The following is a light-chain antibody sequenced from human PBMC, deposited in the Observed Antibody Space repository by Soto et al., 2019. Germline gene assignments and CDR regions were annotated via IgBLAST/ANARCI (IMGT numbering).Light chain of an antibody. CDR1: QSTNNY. CDR2: DAS. Sequence: EIVLTQSPATLSLSPVERATLSCMASQSTNNYITWYQQKPGQAPRLLIDDASTRATGVPARFSGSGSGTEFTLTISSLQSEDFAVYYCQQYYSWPLTFGGGTKVDIK. CDR3: QQYYSWPLT. J-gene: IGKJ4*01. V-gene: IGKV3-15*01.